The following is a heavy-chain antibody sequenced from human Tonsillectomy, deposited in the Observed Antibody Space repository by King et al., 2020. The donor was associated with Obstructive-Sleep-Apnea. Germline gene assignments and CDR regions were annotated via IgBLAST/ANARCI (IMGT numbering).Heavy chain of an antibody. CDR2: ISSSSSYI. J-gene: IGHJ6*02. V-gene: IGHV3-21*01. CDR1: GFTFSSYS. D-gene: IGHD6-19*01. CDR3: ARDRSSGGYGMDV. Sequence: EVQLVEAGGGLVKPGGSLILSCAASGFTFSSYSMNWVRQAPGKGLEWVSSISSSSSYIYYAESVKGRFTISRANAKNSPYLQMNILRAEDTAVYYCARDRSSGGYGMDVWGQGTTVTVSS.